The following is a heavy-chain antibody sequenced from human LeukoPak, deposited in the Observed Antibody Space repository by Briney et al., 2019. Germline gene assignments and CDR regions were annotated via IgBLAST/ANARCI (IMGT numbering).Heavy chain of an antibody. D-gene: IGHD6-25*01. Sequence: SETLSLTCTVSGGSISSYYWSWIRQPPGKGLEWIGYIYYSGSTNYNPSLKSRVTISVDTSKNQFSLKLSSVTAADTAVYYCARQSGWFDPWGQGTLVTVSS. J-gene: IGHJ5*02. V-gene: IGHV4-59*08. CDR3: ARQSGWFDP. CDR1: GGSISSYY. CDR2: IYYSGST.